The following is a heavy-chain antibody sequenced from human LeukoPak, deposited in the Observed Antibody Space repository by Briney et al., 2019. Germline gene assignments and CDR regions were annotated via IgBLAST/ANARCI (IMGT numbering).Heavy chain of an antibody. CDR2: IKASGGVT. J-gene: IGHJ6*02. Sequence: RASVKVSCKASGYTFTSYYMHWVRQAPGQGLEWMGIIKASGGVTSYAQKFPRRVPMTRDTSTSTVYMELSSLRSEVTAVYSCAREVGCSSTSCYFYYYYGMDVWGQGTTVTVSS. CDR3: AREVGCSSTSCYFYYYYGMDV. V-gene: IGHV1-46*01. D-gene: IGHD2-2*01. CDR1: GYTFTSYY.